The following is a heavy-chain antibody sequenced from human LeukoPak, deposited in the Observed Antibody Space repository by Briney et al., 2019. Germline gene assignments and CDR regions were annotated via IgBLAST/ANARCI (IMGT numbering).Heavy chain of an antibody. D-gene: IGHD3-10*01. Sequence: GGSLRLSCAASGFTFSSYAMHWVRQAPGKGLEWVAVISYDGSNKYYADSVKGRFTISRDNSKNTLYLQMNSLRAEDTAVYYCARDLAVMVRGVRPLFNWFDPWGQGTLVTVSS. V-gene: IGHV3-30*04. CDR3: ARDLAVMVRGVRPLFNWFDP. CDR2: ISYDGSNK. J-gene: IGHJ5*02. CDR1: GFTFSSYA.